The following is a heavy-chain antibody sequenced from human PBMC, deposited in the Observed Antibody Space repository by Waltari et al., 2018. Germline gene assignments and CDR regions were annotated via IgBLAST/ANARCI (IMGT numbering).Heavy chain of an antibody. CDR1: GFTFSSHV. J-gene: IGHJ4*02. Sequence: EVQLLESGGGLVQPGGSLRLSCAASGFTFSSHVKSWVRQAPGKGLEWVSVIYSGGSTYYADSVKGRFTISSDNSKNTLYLQMNSLRAEDTAVYYCAKGGGYEFYFDYWGQGTLVTVSS. V-gene: IGHV3-23*03. D-gene: IGHD5-12*01. CDR2: IYSGGST. CDR3: AKGGGYEFYFDY.